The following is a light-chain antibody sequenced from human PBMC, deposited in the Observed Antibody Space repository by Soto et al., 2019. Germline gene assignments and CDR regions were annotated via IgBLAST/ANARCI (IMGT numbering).Light chain of an antibody. CDR2: SNS. Sequence: QLVLTQPPSASGTPGQRVTISCSGSSSNIGGNTVNWYQQIPGTAPKLLSYSNSHRPSGVPDRFSGSKSGSSASLAISGLQSEDEADYYCAAWDDSLNRPVFGGGTQLTVL. CDR3: AAWDDSLNRPV. V-gene: IGLV1-44*01. J-gene: IGLJ7*01. CDR1: SSNIGGNT.